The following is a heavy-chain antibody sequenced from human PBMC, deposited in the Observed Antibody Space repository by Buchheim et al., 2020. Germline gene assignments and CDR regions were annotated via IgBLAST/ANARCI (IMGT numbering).Heavy chain of an antibody. V-gene: IGHV3-23*01. Sequence: EVQLLESGGGLVQPGGSLRLSCAASGFTFSSYAMSWVRQAPGKGLEWVSPISVSVGSPYYADSVKGRFPISEDNSKNPLYLQMNSLRAEDTAVYYCAKDNSGSYYYYYYMDVWGKGTT. CDR3: AKDNSGSYYYYYYMDV. D-gene: IGHD1-26*01. J-gene: IGHJ6*03. CDR2: ISVSVGSP. CDR1: GFTFSSYA.